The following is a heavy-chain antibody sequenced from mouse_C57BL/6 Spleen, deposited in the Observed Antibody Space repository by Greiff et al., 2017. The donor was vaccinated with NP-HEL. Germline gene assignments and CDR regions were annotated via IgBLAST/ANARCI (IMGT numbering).Heavy chain of an antibody. CDR1: GYAFSSYW. CDR3: ARSDYYGSSKFAY. CDR2: IYPGDGDT. V-gene: IGHV1-80*01. D-gene: IGHD1-1*01. Sequence: QVQLKQSGAELVKPGASVKISCKASGYAFSSYWMNWVKHRPGKGLEWIGQIYPGDGDTNYNGKFKGKATLTADKSSSTAYMQLSSLTSEDSAVYFCARSDYYGSSKFAYWGQGTLVTVSA. J-gene: IGHJ3*01.